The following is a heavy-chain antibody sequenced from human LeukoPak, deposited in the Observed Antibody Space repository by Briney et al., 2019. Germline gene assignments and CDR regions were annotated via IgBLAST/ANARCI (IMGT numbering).Heavy chain of an antibody. CDR2: IIPILGIA. CDR3: ASGCGDYGGVFVP. D-gene: IGHD4-17*01. CDR1: GGTFSSYA. J-gene: IGHJ5*02. V-gene: IGHV1-69*04. Sequence: GASVKVSCKASGGTFSSYAISWVRQAPGQGLEWMGRIIPILGIANYAQKFQGRVTITADKSTSTAYMELSSLRSEDPAVYYCASGCGDYGGVFVPWGQGTLVTVSS.